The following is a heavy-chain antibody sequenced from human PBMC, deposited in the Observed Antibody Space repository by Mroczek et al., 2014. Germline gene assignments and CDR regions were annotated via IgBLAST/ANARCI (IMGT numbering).Heavy chain of an antibody. J-gene: IGHJ4*02. D-gene: IGHD1-26*01. CDR2: INHSGST. Sequence: QVQLVESGPGLVKPSQTLSLTCAVYGGSFSGYYWSWIRQPPGKGLEWIGEINHSGSTNYNPSLKSRVTISVDTSKNQFSLKLSSVTAADTAVYYCAGTAANWKAPGAPPKYVYYFDYWGQGTLVTVSS. CDR3: AGTAANWKAPGAPPKYVYYFDY. CDR1: GGSFSGYY. V-gene: IGHV4-34*09.